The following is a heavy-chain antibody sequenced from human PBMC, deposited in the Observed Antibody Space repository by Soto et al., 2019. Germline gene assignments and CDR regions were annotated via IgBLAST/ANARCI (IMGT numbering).Heavy chain of an antibody. D-gene: IGHD3-22*01. V-gene: IGHV4-39*07. CDR3: ARDPGEDSSFGY. CDR2: IYYSGNT. J-gene: IGHJ4*02. CDR1: GGYLSRGCYY. Sequence: PSETLSLTCCSSGGYLSRGCYYLRWLHQPPGKGLEWIGTIYYSGNTYYNPSLKSRLIISIDTSKNQFSLNPSSVTAEDTAVYYCARDPGEDSSFGYWGQGTLVSVSA.